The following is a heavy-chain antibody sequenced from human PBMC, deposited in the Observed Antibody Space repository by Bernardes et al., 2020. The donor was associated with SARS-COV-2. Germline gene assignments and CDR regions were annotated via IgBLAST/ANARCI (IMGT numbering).Heavy chain of an antibody. J-gene: IGHJ6*02. Sequence: GGSLRLSCAASGFTFSTYGMSWVRQAPGKGLEWVSGIRGSGGNIYYADSVKGRFTISRDNSKNTLYLQMNSLRAEDTAVYYCVKSLGKLLRDRLDVWGQGTIVFVS. CDR1: GFTFSTYG. CDR2: IRGSGGNI. D-gene: IGHD1-26*01. V-gene: IGHV3-23*01. CDR3: VKSLGKLLRDRLDV.